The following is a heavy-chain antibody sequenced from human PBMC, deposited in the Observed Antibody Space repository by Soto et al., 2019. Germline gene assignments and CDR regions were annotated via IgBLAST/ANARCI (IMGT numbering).Heavy chain of an antibody. Sequence: GGSLRLSCAASGITFSRYCMHWVRQAPGKGLMWVSRINTDGTSTSYADSVKGRFTISRDNAKNTLYLQMNSLRAEDTALYYCARVLGNWGQGTLVTVSS. D-gene: IGHD2-15*01. V-gene: IGHV3-74*01. CDR3: ARVLGN. CDR1: GITFSRYC. CDR2: INTDGTST. J-gene: IGHJ4*02.